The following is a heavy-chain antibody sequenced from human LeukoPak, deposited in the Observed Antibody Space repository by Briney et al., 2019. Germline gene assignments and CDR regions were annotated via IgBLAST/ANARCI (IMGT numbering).Heavy chain of an antibody. CDR2: INWNGAWT. CDR3: ARDDYGDYGPYYYYGMDV. D-gene: IGHD4-17*01. CDR1: GFKFDDYG. J-gene: IGHJ6*02. V-gene: IGHV3-20*04. Sequence: GGSLRLSCAASGFKFDDYGMSWVRQAPGKGLEWVCDINWNGAWTGYADSVKGRFTISRDNAKNSLYLQMNSLRAEDTAVYYCARDDYGDYGPYYYYGMDVWGQGTTVTVSS.